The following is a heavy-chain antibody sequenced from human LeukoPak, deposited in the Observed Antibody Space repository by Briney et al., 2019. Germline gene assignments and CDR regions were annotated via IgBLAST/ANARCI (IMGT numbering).Heavy chain of an antibody. CDR3: ARDGRDSSGYYFDY. CDR2: ISYDGSNK. Sequence: PGGSLRLSCAASGFTFSSYAMSWVRQAPGKGLEWVAVISYDGSNKYYADSVKGRFSISRDNSKNTLYLQMNSLRAEDTAVYYCARDGRDSSGYYFDYWGQGTLVTVSS. CDR1: GFTFSSYA. J-gene: IGHJ4*02. D-gene: IGHD3-22*01. V-gene: IGHV3-30*04.